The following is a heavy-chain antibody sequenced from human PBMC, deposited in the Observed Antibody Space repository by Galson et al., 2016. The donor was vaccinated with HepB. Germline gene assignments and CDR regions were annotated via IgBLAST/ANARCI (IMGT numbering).Heavy chain of an antibody. CDR2: IGESGGNI. Sequence: SLRLSCAASGFPFSSHAMSWVRQAPGKGLEWVSHIGESGGNIHYADSVKGRFTVSRDNSKNTQSLQMNSLRAEDTAVYYCATGRDGRDYWGQGTLVTVSS. CDR3: ATGRDGRDY. V-gene: IGHV3-23*01. CDR1: GFPFSSHA. J-gene: IGHJ4*02. D-gene: IGHD5-24*01.